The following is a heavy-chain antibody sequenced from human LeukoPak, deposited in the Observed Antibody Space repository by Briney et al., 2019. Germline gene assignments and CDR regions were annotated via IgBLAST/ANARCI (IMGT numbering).Heavy chain of an antibody. J-gene: IGHJ4*02. CDR1: GGSISPYY. CDR3: ARGGTYGSGRDQHTTLDY. CDR2: VHASGSP. D-gene: IGHD3-10*01. V-gene: IGHV4-4*07. Sequence: SETLSLTCTVSGGSISPYYWSWIRHPAGKGLEWIGRVHASGSPNYSPSLKSRVIISVDKSNNQFSLNLKSVTAADTAVYYCARGGTYGSGRDQHTTLDYWGQGILVTVSA.